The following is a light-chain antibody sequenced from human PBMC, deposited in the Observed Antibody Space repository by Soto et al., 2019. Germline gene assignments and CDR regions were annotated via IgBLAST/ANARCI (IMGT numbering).Light chain of an antibody. CDR3: QQYNSYLYT. CDR2: KAS. V-gene: IGKV1-5*03. CDR1: QSISSW. J-gene: IGKJ2*01. Sequence: DIQMTQSPSTLSASVGDRVTITCRASQSISSWLAWYQQKPGKAPKFLIYKASNLESGVPSRFSGSGSGTEFTLTISSLQPDDFATYYCQQYNSYLYTFGQGTKLEIK.